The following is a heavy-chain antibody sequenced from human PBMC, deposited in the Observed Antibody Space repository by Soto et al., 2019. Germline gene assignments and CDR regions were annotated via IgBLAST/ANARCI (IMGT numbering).Heavy chain of an antibody. V-gene: IGHV4-34*01. CDR1: GGSFSGYY. Sequence: PSETLSLTCAVYGGSFSGYYWSWIRQPPGKGLEWIGSTYYSGSTYYNPSLKSRATISADTSKSQFSLKLSSVTAADTAVYYCATSYIDTWSGGYRGPGTLVTVSS. CDR3: ATSYIDTWSGGY. J-gene: IGHJ4*02. CDR2: TYYSGST. D-gene: IGHD3-9*01.